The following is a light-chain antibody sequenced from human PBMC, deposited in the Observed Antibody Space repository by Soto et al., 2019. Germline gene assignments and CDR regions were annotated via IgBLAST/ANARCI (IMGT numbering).Light chain of an antibody. CDR1: SSSIGSHF. V-gene: IGLV1-47*01. J-gene: IGLJ3*02. CDR2: RDG. CDR3: AVWDQSLTGWV. Sequence: QSVRTRRPSASGSPGRSLTSPCSGSSSSIGSHFVSWYQHLPGTAPKLLIFRDGQRPSGVPARFFGSKSGTSASLAITGLRSEDEADYYCAVWDQSLTGWVFGGGTKLTVL.